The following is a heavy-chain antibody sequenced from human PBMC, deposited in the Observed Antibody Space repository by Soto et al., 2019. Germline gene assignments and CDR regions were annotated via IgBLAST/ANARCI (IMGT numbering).Heavy chain of an antibody. CDR3: ARYLTYDSSGPRTVGFDY. D-gene: IGHD3-22*01. CDR2: ISAYNGNT. CDR1: GYTFTSYG. V-gene: IGHV1-18*01. Sequence: GASVKVSCKASGYTFTSYGISWVRQAPGQGLEWMGWISAYNGNTNYAQKLQGRVTMTTDTSTSTAYMELRSLRSDDTAVYYCARYLTYDSSGPRTVGFDYWGQGTLVTVSS. J-gene: IGHJ4*02.